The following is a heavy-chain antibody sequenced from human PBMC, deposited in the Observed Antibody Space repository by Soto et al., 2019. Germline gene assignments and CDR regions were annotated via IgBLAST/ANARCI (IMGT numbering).Heavy chain of an antibody. J-gene: IGHJ3*02. Sequence: SETLSLTCTVSGDSVNRGGYYWSWIRQHPGKGLEWIGHTYFSGTTNYNPSLKSRVSISVDTSKNQFSLNLSSVTAADTAVYFCARVPYNYYDDRNDAFHIWGLGTMVTVSS. CDR2: TYFSGTT. V-gene: IGHV4-31*03. CDR1: GDSVNRGGYY. D-gene: IGHD3-22*01. CDR3: ARVPYNYYDDRNDAFHI.